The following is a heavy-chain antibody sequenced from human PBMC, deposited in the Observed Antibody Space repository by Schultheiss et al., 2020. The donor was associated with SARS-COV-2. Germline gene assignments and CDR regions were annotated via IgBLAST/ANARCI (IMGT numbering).Heavy chain of an antibody. CDR2: TYYRSTWFL. CDR1: VDSVSSNSAA. J-gene: IGHJ6*02. Sequence: SETLSLTCAISVDSVSSNSAAWNWIRQSPSRGLEWLGRTYYRSTWFLDYAVSVQSRITIKPDTSKNQFSLQLNSVTPEDTAVYYCARDEGDYYYYGMDVWGQGTTVTVSS. CDR3: ARDEGDYYYYGMDV. V-gene: IGHV6-1*01. D-gene: IGHD3-16*01.